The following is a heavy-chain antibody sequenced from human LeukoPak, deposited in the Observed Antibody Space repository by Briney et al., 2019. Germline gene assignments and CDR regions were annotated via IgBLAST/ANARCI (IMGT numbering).Heavy chain of an antibody. Sequence: TGGSLGLSCAASGFTFSSYAMSWVRQAPGKGLEWVSAISGSGGSTYYADSVKGRFTISRDNSKNTLYLQMNSLRAEDTAVYYCAKDKASRSGSPPGDYWGQGTLVTVSS. CDR2: ISGSGGST. CDR1: GFTFSSYA. D-gene: IGHD1-26*01. J-gene: IGHJ4*02. CDR3: AKDKASRSGSPPGDY. V-gene: IGHV3-23*01.